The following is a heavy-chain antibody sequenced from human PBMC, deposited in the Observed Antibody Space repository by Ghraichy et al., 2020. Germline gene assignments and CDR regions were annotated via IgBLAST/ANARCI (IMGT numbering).Heavy chain of an antibody. J-gene: IGHJ6*02. V-gene: IGHV3-21*01. D-gene: IGHD5-12*01. CDR2: ISSSSSYI. CDR1: GFTFSSYS. CDR3: AREPLVAYYGMDV. Sequence: GESLNISCAASGFTFSSYSMNWVRQAPGKGLEWVSSISSSSSYIYYADSVKGRFTISRDNAQNSLYLQMNSLRAEDTAVYYCAREPLVAYYGMDVWGQGTTVTVSS.